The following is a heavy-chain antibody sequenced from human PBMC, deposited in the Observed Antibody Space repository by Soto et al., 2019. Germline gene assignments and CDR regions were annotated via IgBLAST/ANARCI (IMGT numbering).Heavy chain of an antibody. CDR1: GFAFNNYA. J-gene: IGHJ4*02. V-gene: IGHV3-21*01. Sequence: GGSLRLSCTVSGFAFNNYAINWVRQGAGKGLEWVSSISTSDYTYYSDSVTGRFTISRDNAKNSVSLQMNTLRVEDTAVYYCAREDSIIIPAVSDFWGQGTLVTVSS. D-gene: IGHD2-2*01. CDR3: AREDSIIIPAVSDF. CDR2: ISTSDYT.